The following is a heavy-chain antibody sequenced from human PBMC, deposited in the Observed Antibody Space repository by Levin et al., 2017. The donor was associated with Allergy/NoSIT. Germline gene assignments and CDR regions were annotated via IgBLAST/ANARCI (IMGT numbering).Heavy chain of an antibody. Sequence: SLKISCAASGFTFDDYAMHWVRQAPGKGLEWVSGIDWNSGTIGYADSVKGRFTISRDNAKNSLYLQMNSLRAEDTALYYCAKEGSIMVVADAFDIWGQGTMVTVSS. CDR2: IDWNSGTI. D-gene: IGHD3-22*01. V-gene: IGHV3-9*01. J-gene: IGHJ3*02. CDR3: AKEGSIMVVADAFDI. CDR1: GFTFDDYA.